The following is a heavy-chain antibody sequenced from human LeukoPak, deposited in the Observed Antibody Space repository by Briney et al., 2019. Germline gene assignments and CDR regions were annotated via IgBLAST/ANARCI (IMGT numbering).Heavy chain of an antibody. CDR3: ARAGLDCSSTSCYRYFDH. J-gene: IGHJ2*01. CDR2: ISAYNGNT. D-gene: IGHD2-2*01. V-gene: IGHV1-18*01. CDR1: GYTFTSYS. Sequence: GASVKVSCKASGYTFTSYSISCVRPSPGQGLEWMGWISAYNGNTNYAQKLQGRVTMTTDTSTSTAYMELRSLRSDDTAVYYCARAGLDCSSTSCYRYFDHWGRGTLVTVSS.